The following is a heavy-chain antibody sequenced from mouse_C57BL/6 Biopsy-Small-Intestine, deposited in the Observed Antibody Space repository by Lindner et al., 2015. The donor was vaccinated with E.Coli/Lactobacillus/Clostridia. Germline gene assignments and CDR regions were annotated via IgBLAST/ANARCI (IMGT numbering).Heavy chain of an antibody. Sequence: VQLQESGPDLVKPGASVKMSCKASGYTFTDYNMHWVKQSHGKSLEWIGYINPNNGGTTYNQKFRGKATLTVDKSSSTAYMELRSLTSEDSAVYYCAGYGYDFDYWGQGTTLTVSS. V-gene: IGHV1-22*01. CDR3: AGYGYDFDY. J-gene: IGHJ2*01. CDR1: GYTFTDYN. D-gene: IGHD2-2*01. CDR2: INPNNGGT.